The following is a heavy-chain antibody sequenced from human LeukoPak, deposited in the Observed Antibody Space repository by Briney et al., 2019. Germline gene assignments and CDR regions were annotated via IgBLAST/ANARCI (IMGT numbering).Heavy chain of an antibody. CDR1: GGTFSSYA. CDR2: IIPIFGTA. CDR3: ARATWIQLWSFDY. D-gene: IGHD5-18*01. V-gene: IGHV1-69*01. J-gene: IGHJ4*02. Sequence: SVKVSCKASGGTFSSYAISWVRQAPGQGLEWMGGIIPIFGTANYAQKFQGRVTITADESTSTAYMELSSLRSEDTAVYYCARATWIQLWSFDYWGQGTLVTVSS.